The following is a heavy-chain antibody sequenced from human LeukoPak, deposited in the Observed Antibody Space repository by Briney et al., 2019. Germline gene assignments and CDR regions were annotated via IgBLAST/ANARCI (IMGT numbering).Heavy chain of an antibody. D-gene: IGHD4-17*01. V-gene: IGHV1-69*05. CDR1: GGTFSSYA. CDR2: IIPIFGTA. CDR3: ARDPIYGDLDAFDI. J-gene: IGHJ3*02. Sequence: ASVKVSCKASGGTFSSYAISWVRQAPGQGLEWMGGIIPIFGTANYAQKFQGRVTITTDESTSTAYMELSSLRSEDTAVYYCARDPIYGDLDAFDIWGQGTMVTVSS.